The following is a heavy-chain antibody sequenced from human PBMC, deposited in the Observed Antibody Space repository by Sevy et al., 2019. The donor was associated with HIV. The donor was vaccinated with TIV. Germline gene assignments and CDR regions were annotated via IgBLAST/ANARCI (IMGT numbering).Heavy chain of an antibody. J-gene: IGHJ5*02. Sequence: GGSLRLSCAASGFTLRDYAMSWVRQAPGKGLEWVSGISAGGGSTHYSNSVKGRFTISRDTSKNTLYLQVNSLRVEDTAVYYCGKDRRRRDGDPEMPVPFDHWGQGTLVTVSS. V-gene: IGHV3-23*01. CDR2: ISAGGGST. D-gene: IGHD3-10*01. CDR1: GFTLRDYA. CDR3: GKDRRRRDGDPEMPVPFDH.